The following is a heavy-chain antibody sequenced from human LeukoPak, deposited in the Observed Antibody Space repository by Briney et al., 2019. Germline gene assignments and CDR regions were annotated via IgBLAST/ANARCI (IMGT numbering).Heavy chain of an antibody. V-gene: IGHV4-39*01. D-gene: IGHD6-19*01. CDR2: IYYTGSA. CDR3: ASSSSGWLY. J-gene: IGHJ4*02. Sequence: SETLSLTCTVYGGSINSSDYYWGWLRQPPGKGLEWIGSIYYTGSAYYNPSLKSRVTISVDTSKNQFFLRLRSVTAADTAVYYCASSSSGWLYWGQGTLVTVSS. CDR1: GGSINSSDYY.